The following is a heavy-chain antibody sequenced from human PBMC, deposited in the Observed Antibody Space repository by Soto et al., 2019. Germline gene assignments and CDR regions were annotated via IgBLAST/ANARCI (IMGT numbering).Heavy chain of an antibody. CDR1: GFIFSNYV. Sequence: EVQLVDSGGGLVQPGGSLRLSCAASGFIFSNYVMSWVRQAQGKGLEWVSSSSDSGGTSYYADSVKGRFTISRDNSKNTLYLQMNSLRAEDTAIYYCAKRPRALLTFDYWGQGTLVTVSS. CDR3: AKRPRALLTFDY. CDR2: SSDSGGTS. V-gene: IGHV3-23*04. D-gene: IGHD1-26*01. J-gene: IGHJ4*02.